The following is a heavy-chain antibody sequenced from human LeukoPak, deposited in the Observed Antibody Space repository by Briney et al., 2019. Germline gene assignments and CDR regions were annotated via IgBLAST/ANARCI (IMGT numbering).Heavy chain of an antibody. CDR3: ARDQSLVAYSSTWFDY. V-gene: IGHV1-18*01. J-gene: IGHJ4*02. D-gene: IGHD6-13*01. CDR1: GYTFTNYG. CDR2: ISAYKGNT. Sequence: VKVSCKASGYTFTNYGISWVRQAPVQGLEWMGWISAYKGNTDYAQNLQGRVTMTTDTLTSTAYMELRSLRSDDTAVYYCARDQSLVAYSSTWFDYWGQGTPVTVSS.